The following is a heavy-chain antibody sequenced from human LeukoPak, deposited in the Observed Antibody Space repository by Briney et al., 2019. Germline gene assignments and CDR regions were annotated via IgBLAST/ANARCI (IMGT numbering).Heavy chain of an antibody. D-gene: IGHD3-22*01. CDR3: AKDSSSYDWGYMDV. CDR1: GFTFSIYW. J-gene: IGHJ6*03. Sequence: PGGSLRLSCAASGFTFSIYWMSWVRQAPGKGLEWVSLIGGSDGRTRYADSVKGRFTISRDNSKNTLYLEMNSLRAEDTAVYYCAKDSSSYDWGYMDVWGKGTTVTISS. V-gene: IGHV3-23*01. CDR2: IGGSDGRT.